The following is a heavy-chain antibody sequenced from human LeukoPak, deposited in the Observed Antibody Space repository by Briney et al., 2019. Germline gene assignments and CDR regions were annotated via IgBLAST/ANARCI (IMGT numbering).Heavy chain of an antibody. CDR2: INPNNSDT. CDR3: ARGPTR. Sequence: ASVEVSCKASGYTFTAYFMHWVRQAPGQGLEWMGWINPNNSDTDYAQKFPGRVTMTRDTSITTAYMELSRLRSDDTAMYYCARGPTRWGQGTLVTVSS. V-gene: IGHV1-2*02. J-gene: IGHJ4*02. CDR1: GYTFTAYF.